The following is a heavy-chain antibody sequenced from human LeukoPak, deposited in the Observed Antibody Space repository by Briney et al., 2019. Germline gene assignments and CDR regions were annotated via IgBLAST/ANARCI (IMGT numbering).Heavy chain of an antibody. V-gene: IGHV3-48*01. D-gene: IGHD2-15*01. CDR2: ISSSSNTI. Sequence: TGGSLRLSCAASGFTFSSYSMNWVRQAPGKGLEWVSYISSSSNTIYYADSVKGRFTISRDNAKNSLYLQMNSLRAEDTAIYYCARQDLGGCQYWGQGTLVTVSS. J-gene: IGHJ4*02. CDR3: ARQDLGGCQY. CDR1: GFTFSSYS.